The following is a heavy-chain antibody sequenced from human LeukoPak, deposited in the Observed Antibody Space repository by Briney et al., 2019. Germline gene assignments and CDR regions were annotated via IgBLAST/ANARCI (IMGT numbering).Heavy chain of an antibody. CDR2: ISGSGGST. Sequence: GGSLRLSCAASGFTFSSYAMSWVRQAPGKGLEWVSAISGSGGSTYYAGSVKGRFTISRDNLKNMVFLQMSTLRAEDTAIYYCAKSHASIWNVYDYWGQGTLVTVSS. D-gene: IGHD6-13*01. CDR1: GFTFSSYA. CDR3: AKSHASIWNVYDY. J-gene: IGHJ4*02. V-gene: IGHV3-23*01.